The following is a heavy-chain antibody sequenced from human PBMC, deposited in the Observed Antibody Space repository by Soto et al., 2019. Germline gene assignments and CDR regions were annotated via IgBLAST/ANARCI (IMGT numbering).Heavy chain of an antibody. CDR2: ISDGSDYI. J-gene: IGHJ4*02. D-gene: IGHD3-22*01. V-gene: IGHV3-21*01. Sequence: EVQLVESGGGLVKPGGSPRLSCVASGFTFTSYSMNWVRQAPGKGLEWVSSISDGSDYIVYADSMKGRFTISRDNAKNSLYLEMNSLRAEDTAVYFCARNDKGGSRLWAQGTLVTVSS. CDR1: GFTFTSYS. CDR3: ARNDKGGSRL.